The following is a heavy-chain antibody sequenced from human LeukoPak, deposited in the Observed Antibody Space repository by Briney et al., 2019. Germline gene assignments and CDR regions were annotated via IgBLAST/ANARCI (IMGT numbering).Heavy chain of an antibody. J-gene: IGHJ4*02. CDR1: GFTFSSYG. D-gene: IGHD3-10*01. V-gene: IGHV3-30*18. CDR2: ISYDGSNK. CDR3: AKDRVLLWFGELPNY. Sequence: GGSLRLSCAASGFTFSSYGMHWVRQAPGKGLEWVAVISYDGSNKYYADSVKGRFTISRDNSKNTLYLQMNSLRAEDTAVYYCAKDRVLLWFGELPNYWGQGTLVTVSS.